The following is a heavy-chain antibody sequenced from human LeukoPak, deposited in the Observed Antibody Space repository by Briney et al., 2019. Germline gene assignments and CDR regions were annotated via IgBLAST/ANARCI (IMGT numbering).Heavy chain of an antibody. CDR3: ARIFTVTRNYFDY. J-gene: IGHJ4*02. D-gene: IGHD4-17*01. CDR2: ISSSSSTI. Sequence: PGGSLRLSCAASGFTFSSYSMNWVRQAPGKGLEWVSSISSSSSTIYYADSVKGRFTISRDNAKNSLYLQMNSLRAEDTAVYYCARIFTVTRNYFDYWGQGTLVTVSS. CDR1: GFTFSSYS. V-gene: IGHV3-48*01.